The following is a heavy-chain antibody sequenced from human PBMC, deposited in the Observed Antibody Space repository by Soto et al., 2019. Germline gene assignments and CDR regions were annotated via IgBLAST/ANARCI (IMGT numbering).Heavy chain of an antibody. CDR1: GGSISSYY. CDR3: ARDSGSIAARRFDP. Sequence: SETLSLTGTVSGGSISSYYWSWIRQPPGKGLEWIGYIYYSGSTNYNPSLKSRVTISVDTSKNQFSLKLSSVTAADTAVYYCARDSGSIAARRFDPWGQGTLVTVSS. J-gene: IGHJ5*02. V-gene: IGHV4-59*01. D-gene: IGHD6-6*01. CDR2: IYYSGST.